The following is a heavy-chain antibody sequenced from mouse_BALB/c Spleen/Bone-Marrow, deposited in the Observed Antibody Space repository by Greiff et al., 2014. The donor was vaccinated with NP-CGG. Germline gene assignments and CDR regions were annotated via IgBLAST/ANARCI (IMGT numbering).Heavy chain of an antibody. CDR1: GYTFTDYA. D-gene: IGHD2-3*01. Sequence: QVQLQQSGAELVRPGVSVKISCKGSGYTFTDYALHWVKQSHAKSLEWIGIISTYYGDASYNQKFEGKATMTVDKSSSTAYMELARLTSEDSAIYYCARSDGFDYWGQGTTLTVSS. CDR2: ISTYYGDA. CDR3: ARSDGFDY. V-gene: IGHV1S137*01. J-gene: IGHJ2*01.